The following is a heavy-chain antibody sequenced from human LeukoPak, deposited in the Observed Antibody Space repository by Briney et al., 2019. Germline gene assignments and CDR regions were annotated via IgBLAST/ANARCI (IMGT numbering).Heavy chain of an antibody. J-gene: IGHJ4*02. CDR1: GFTFSSYE. V-gene: IGHV3-48*03. CDR3: ATYLGITMVRGVPHDY. CDR2: ISSSGSTI. Sequence: GGSLRLSCAASGFTFSSYEMNWVRQAPGKGLEWVSYISSSGSTIYYAYSVKGRFTISRDNAKNSLYLQMNSLRAEDTAVYYCATYLGITMVRGVPHDYWGQGTLVTVSS. D-gene: IGHD3-10*01.